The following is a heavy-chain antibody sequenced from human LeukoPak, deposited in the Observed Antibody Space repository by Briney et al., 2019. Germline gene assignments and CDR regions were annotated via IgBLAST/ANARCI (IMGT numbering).Heavy chain of an antibody. Sequence: SQTLSLTCAISGDSVSSNCAAWNWIRQSPSRGLEWLGRTYYRSKWYNDYAVSVKSRITINPDTSKNQFSLQLNSVTPEDTAVYYCARAEHLDYDYVWGSYRSAYYFDYWGQGTLVTVSS. CDR3: ARAEHLDYDYVWGSYRSAYYFDY. D-gene: IGHD3-16*02. V-gene: IGHV6-1*01. CDR1: GDSVSSNCAA. J-gene: IGHJ4*02. CDR2: TYYRSKWYN.